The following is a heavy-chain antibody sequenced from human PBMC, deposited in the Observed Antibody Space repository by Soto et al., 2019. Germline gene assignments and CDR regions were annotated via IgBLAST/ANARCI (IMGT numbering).Heavy chain of an antibody. CDR2: MNPNSGNT. CDR1: GYTFTSYD. Sequence: ASVKVSCKASGYTFTSYDINWVRQATGQGLEGMGWMNPNSGNTGYAQKFQGRVTMTRNTSISTAYMELSSLRSEDTAVYYCARTLITGTDYYGMDVWGQGTTVTVSS. CDR3: ARTLITGTDYYGMDV. D-gene: IGHD1-20*01. V-gene: IGHV1-8*01. J-gene: IGHJ6*02.